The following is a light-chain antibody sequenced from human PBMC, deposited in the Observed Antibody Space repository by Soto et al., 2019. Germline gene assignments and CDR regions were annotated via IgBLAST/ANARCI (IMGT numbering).Light chain of an antibody. CDR3: QQRGDWPLYT. V-gene: IGKV3-11*01. Sequence: EIVLTQSPATLSLSPGERATLSCRASQSISYNLAWYQQKPGQAPRLLIYDASNRATGVPARFSGSGSGTDFTLSISSLEPEDFLVYYCQQRGDWPLYTFGQGSRLEIK. CDR2: DAS. CDR1: QSISYN. J-gene: IGKJ2*01.